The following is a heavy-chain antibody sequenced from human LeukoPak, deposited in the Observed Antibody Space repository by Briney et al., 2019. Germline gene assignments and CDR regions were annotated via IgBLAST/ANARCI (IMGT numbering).Heavy chain of an antibody. CDR3: AKVKRPFTGIDP. J-gene: IGHJ5*02. CDR2: ITGSGGST. D-gene: IGHD4-11*01. CDR1: GFTFSSYA. V-gene: IGHV3-23*01. Sequence: GGSLRLSCAASGFTFSSYAMSWVRQAPGKGLEWVSAITGSGGSTYYADSVKGRFTISRDNSKNTLYLQMNSLRAEDTAVYYCAKVKRPFTGIDPWGQGTLVTVSS.